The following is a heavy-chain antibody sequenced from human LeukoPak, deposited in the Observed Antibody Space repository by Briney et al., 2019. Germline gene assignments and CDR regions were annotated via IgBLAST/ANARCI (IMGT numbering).Heavy chain of an antibody. D-gene: IGHD5-12*01. CDR3: ARKFEGVGGYSGYDSTGY. V-gene: IGHV1-46*01. J-gene: IGHJ4*02. CDR2: INPSGGST. CDR1: GYTFTSYY. Sequence: ASVTLSCTASGYTFTSYYMHWVRQAPGQGLEWMGLINPSGGSTTYAQKFQGRVTMTRDTSTSTVYMEMSSLRSEDTAVYYCARKFEGVGGYSGYDSTGYWGQGTLVTVSS.